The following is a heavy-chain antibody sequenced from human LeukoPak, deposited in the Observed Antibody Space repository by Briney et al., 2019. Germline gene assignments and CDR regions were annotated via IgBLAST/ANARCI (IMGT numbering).Heavy chain of an antibody. D-gene: IGHD3-9*01. CDR3: ARDRLHYDSLTGYPAD. J-gene: IGHJ4*02. CDR1: GFTFSSYG. Sequence: PGRSLRLSCAASGFTFSSYGMDWVRQAPGKGLEWVAVIWYDGSNKYYVDSVKGRFTISRDNSKNTLYLQMNSLRAEDTAVYYCARDRLHYDSLTGYPADWGQGTLVTVSS. CDR2: IWYDGSNK. V-gene: IGHV3-33*01.